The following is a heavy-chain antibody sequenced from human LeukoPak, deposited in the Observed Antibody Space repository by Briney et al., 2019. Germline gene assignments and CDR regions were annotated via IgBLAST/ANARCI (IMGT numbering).Heavy chain of an antibody. J-gene: IGHJ4*02. D-gene: IGHD3-22*01. Sequence: GGSLRLSCAASGFTFNIYAMTWVRQAPGKGLEWVSFISPSGDRTSNADSVEGRFTISRDNTRNTLYLQMNSLRDEDTGVYYCAILHGYYDGSGFWVQWGQGTLVAVSS. CDR1: GFTFNIYA. CDR3: AILHGYYDGSGFWVQ. V-gene: IGHV3-23*01. CDR2: ISPSGDRT.